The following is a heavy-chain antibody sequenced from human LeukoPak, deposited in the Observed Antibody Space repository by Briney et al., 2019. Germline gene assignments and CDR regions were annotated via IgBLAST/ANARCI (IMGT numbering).Heavy chain of an antibody. J-gene: IGHJ4*02. CDR1: GFTFSSYA. V-gene: IGHV3-74*01. CDR2: IDNDGRGT. D-gene: IGHD3-16*01. Sequence: GGSLRLSCAASGFTFSSYAMSWVRQAPGKGLEWVSRIDNDGRGTSHADSVKGRFTISRDNAKNRLYLQMNSPRAEDTAVYYCASLNYGPDYWGQGTLVTVSS. CDR3: ASLNYGPDY.